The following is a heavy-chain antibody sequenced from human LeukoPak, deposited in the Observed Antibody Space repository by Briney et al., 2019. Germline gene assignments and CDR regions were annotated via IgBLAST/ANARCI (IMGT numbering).Heavy chain of an antibody. Sequence: GGSLRLSCAASGFTFTIFGLNWVRQAPGNGPEWVSYIDARSGITYYADSVQGRFTISRDNAKESVFLQMNSLRADDTAVYYCARTYDFGCGPPGDAFDNWGPGTLVIVSS. J-gene: IGHJ3*02. CDR2: IDARSGIT. CDR3: ARTYDFGCGPPGDAFDN. CDR1: GFTFTIFG. V-gene: IGHV3-48*01. D-gene: IGHD3-3*01.